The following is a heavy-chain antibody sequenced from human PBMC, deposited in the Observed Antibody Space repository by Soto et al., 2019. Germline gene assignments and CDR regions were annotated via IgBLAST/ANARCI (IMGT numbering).Heavy chain of an antibody. CDR1: GFTFSSYS. V-gene: IGHV3-23*01. Sequence: EVQLLESGGGLVQPGGALRLSCAASGFTFSSYSMSWVRQAPGKGLEWVSAISGSGGSTYYADSVKGRFTISRDNSKNTLYLQMNSLRAEDPAVYYCEKGISGWELRKSVDYWGQGTLVTVS. CDR3: EKGISGWELRKSVDY. D-gene: IGHD1-26*01. CDR2: ISGSGGST. J-gene: IGHJ4*02.